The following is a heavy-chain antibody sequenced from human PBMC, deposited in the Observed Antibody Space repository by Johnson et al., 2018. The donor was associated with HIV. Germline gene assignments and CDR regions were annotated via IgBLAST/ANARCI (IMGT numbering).Heavy chain of an antibody. CDR1: GFTFSSYA. Sequence: QVQLVESGGGVVQPGRSLRLSCAASGFTFSSYAMHWVRQAPGKGLEWVAVISYDGSNKYYADSVKGRFTISRDNSKNTLYLQMNSLRAEDTAVYYCARDNAAAGTPMGFDIWGQGTMVTVSS. CDR2: ISYDGSNK. J-gene: IGHJ3*02. D-gene: IGHD6-13*01. V-gene: IGHV3-30*14. CDR3: ARDNAAAGTPMGFDI.